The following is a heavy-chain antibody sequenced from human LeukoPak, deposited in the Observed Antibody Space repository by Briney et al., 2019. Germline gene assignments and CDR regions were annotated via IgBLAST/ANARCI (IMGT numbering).Heavy chain of an antibody. Sequence: ASVKVSCKASGYTFTGYYIHWVRQAPGQGLEWMGWINPNSGGTNYAQKFQGRVTMTRDTSITTAYMELSRLISDDTAVYYCARDSGSYFRFMFDPWGQGTLVTVSS. D-gene: IGHD1-26*01. CDR3: ARDSGSYFRFMFDP. J-gene: IGHJ5*02. CDR1: GYTFTGYY. CDR2: INPNSGGT. V-gene: IGHV1-2*02.